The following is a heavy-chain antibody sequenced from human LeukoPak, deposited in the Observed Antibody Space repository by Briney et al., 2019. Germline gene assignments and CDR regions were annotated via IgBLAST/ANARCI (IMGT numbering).Heavy chain of an antibody. J-gene: IGHJ4*02. Sequence: GGSLRLSCVGSGFTFRTYWMTWVRQAPGKGLECVANIKPDGSEKYYVDSVKGRFTISRDNAKDFLFLQMNSLRAEDTAIYYCARGARLWGQGTLVTVSS. CDR2: IKPDGSEK. V-gene: IGHV3-7*01. CDR1: GFTFRTYW. CDR3: ARGARL.